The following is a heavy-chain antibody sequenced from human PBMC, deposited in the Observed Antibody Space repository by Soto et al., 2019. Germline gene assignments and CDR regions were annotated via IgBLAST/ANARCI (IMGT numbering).Heavy chain of an antibody. D-gene: IGHD5-12*01. CDR2: IIPIFGTA. V-gene: IGHV1-69*05. CDR3: AKVDGNISERGYYFDS. J-gene: IGHJ4*02. CDR1: GGTFSSYA. Sequence: ASVKVSCKASGGTFSSYAINWVRQAPGQGLEWMGGIIPIFGTADYAQKFQGRVTISRDNSRSTLYLQMNSLRAEDTAVYHCAKVDGNISERGYYFDSWGQGTVVTVSS.